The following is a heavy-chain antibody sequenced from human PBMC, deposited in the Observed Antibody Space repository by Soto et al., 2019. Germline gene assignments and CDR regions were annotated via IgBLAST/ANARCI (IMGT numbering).Heavy chain of an antibody. Sequence: GGSLRLSCAAYGFTISSYGMHWVRQAPGKGLEWVAVISYDGSNKYYADSVKGRFTISRDNSKNTLYLQMNSLRAEDTAVYYCAEDKWRAGTTPGYWGQGTLVTVSS. V-gene: IGHV3-30*18. J-gene: IGHJ4*02. CDR2: ISYDGSNK. CDR3: AEDKWRAGTTPGY. CDR1: GFTISSYG. D-gene: IGHD1-7*01.